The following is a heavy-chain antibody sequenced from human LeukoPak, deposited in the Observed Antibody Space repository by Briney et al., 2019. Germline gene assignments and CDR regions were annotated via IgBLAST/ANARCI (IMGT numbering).Heavy chain of an antibody. D-gene: IGHD6-13*01. CDR1: GGSISSYC. CDR3: ARARQQLGAFADYYYMDV. V-gene: IGHV4-59*01. Sequence: SETLSLTCTVSGGSISSYCWNWIRQPPPKGQGLVGYIYYSGSTNYNPSLKSRVTISVDTSKNQFSLKLSSVTAADTAVYYCARARQQLGAFADYYYMDVWGKGTTVTVSS. J-gene: IGHJ6*03. CDR2: IYYSGST.